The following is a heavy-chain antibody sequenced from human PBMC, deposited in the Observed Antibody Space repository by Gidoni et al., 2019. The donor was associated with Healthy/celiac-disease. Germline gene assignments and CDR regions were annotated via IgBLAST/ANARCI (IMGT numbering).Heavy chain of an antibody. CDR2: INPNSGGT. Sequence: QVQLVQSGAEVKKPGASVKVSCKASGYTFTGYYMHWVRQAPGQGLEWMGRINPNSGGTNYAQKFQGRVTMTRDTSISTAYMELSRLRSDDTAVYYCAALGYCSGGSCYPTVAYMDVWGKGTTVTVSS. CDR3: AALGYCSGGSCYPTVAYMDV. J-gene: IGHJ6*03. V-gene: IGHV1-2*06. D-gene: IGHD2-15*01. CDR1: GYTFTGYY.